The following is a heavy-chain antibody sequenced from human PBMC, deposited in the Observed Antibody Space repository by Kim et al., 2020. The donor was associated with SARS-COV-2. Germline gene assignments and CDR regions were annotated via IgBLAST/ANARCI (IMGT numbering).Heavy chain of an antibody. CDR2: VYISGST. CDR3: ANMGNVPPAFDI. J-gene: IGHJ3*02. V-gene: IGHV4-4*07. D-gene: IGHD1-26*01. Sequence: SETLSLTCTVSGGSINNYYWSWIRQPAGKGLEWVGHVYISGSTNYNPSLKSRLRISLDASQNQFSLRLSSVSAADTAVYYCANMGNVPPAFDIWGQGTMV. CDR1: GGSINNYY.